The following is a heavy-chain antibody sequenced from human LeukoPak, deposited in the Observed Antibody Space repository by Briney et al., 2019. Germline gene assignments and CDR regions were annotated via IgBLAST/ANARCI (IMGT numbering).Heavy chain of an antibody. D-gene: IGHD3-22*01. Sequence: GGSLRLSCAASGFTFSSYEMNWVRQAPGKGLEWVSVIYSGGSTYYADSVKGRFTISRDNSKNTLYLQMNSLRAEDTAVYYCARVDSSGYQLAYYYYYMDVWGKGTTVTISS. CDR1: GFTFSSYE. J-gene: IGHJ6*03. V-gene: IGHV3-53*01. CDR2: IYSGGST. CDR3: ARVDSSGYQLAYYYYYMDV.